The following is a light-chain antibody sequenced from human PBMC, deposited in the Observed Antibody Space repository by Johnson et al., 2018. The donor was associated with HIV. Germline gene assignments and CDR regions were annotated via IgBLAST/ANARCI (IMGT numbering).Light chain of an antibody. Sequence: SVLTQPPSVSAAPGQKVTISCSGSSSNIGNNYVSWYQQLPGTAPKLLIYENNKRPSGIPDRFSGSKSGTSATLGITGLQTGDEADYYCGTWDSSLSATFGTGTKVTSL. CDR1: SSNIGNNY. J-gene: IGLJ1*01. CDR3: GTWDSSLSAT. CDR2: ENN. V-gene: IGLV1-51*02.